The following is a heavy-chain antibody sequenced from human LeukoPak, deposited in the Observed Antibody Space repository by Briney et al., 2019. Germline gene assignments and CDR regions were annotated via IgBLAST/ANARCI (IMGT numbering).Heavy chain of an antibody. Sequence: GGSLRLSCAASGFSFSSAWMSWVRQAPGKGLEWVSGLYGGGITYYTDSVRGRFTISRDNSKNTLYLQMNTLRAEDTAVYFCARERSSRAPVGYWGQGTLVTVSS. D-gene: IGHD2-2*01. CDR1: GFSFSSAW. J-gene: IGHJ4*02. CDR2: LYGGGIT. CDR3: ARERSSRAPVGY. V-gene: IGHV3-53*01.